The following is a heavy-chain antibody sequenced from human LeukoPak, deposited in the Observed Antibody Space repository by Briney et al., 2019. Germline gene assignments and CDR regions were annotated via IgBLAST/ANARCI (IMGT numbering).Heavy chain of an antibody. CDR1: GYTFSSYY. CDR3: ASGSYYYESSGRDY. J-gene: IGHJ4*02. CDR2: INPSRGST. Sequence: GASVKVSCKASGYTFSSYYMNWVRQAPGQGLEWMGIINPSRGSTNYAQQFQGRVTMTRDTSTNTVYMELSSLRSEDTAVYYCASGSYYYESSGRDYWGQGTLVTVSS. V-gene: IGHV1-46*01. D-gene: IGHD3-22*01.